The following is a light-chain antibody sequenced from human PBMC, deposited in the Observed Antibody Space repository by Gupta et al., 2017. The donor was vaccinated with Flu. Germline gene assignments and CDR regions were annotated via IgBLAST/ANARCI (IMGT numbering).Light chain of an antibody. CDR3: QQYHDSPLT. V-gene: IGKV1-5*03. J-gene: IGKJ4*01. CDR1: QRISTW. CDR2: KAS. Sequence: DIQMTQSPSTLSASVGDRVTITCRASQRISTWLAWYQQKPGKAPKLLIYKASTVEGGVPSRFSDSGYGTEFTLTINSLQPDDFATYYCQQYHDSPLTFGGGTKVEI.